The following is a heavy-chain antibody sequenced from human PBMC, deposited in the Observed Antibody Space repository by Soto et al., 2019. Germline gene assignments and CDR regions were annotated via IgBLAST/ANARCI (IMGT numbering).Heavy chain of an antibody. CDR1: VVPISTDDYY. Sequence: PSETLSLTCTVSVVPISTDDYYWTWIRQPPGKGLEWIGYIYYSGSTYYHWSLKSRVTISIDRSKKQFSLNLSSGTAADTAVYYCASGKGVDGSHYLDNWGQGTRVTVSS. D-gene: IGHD1-26*01. J-gene: IGHJ4*02. CDR3: ASGKGVDGSHYLDN. V-gene: IGHV4-30-4*01. CDR2: IYYSGST.